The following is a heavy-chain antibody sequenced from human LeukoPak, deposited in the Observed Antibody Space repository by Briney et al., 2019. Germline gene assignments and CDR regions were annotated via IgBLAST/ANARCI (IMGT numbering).Heavy chain of an antibody. CDR3: ARDATEVSTTFWSGYARRWFDP. D-gene: IGHD3-3*01. CDR1: GGSISSSSYY. CDR2: IYYSGST. Sequence: PSETLSLTCTVSGGSISSSSYYWGWIRQPPGKGLEWIGSIYYSGSTYYNPSLKSRVTISVDTSKNQFSLKLSSVTAADTAVYYCARDATEVSTTFWSGYARRWFDPWGQGTLVTVSS. V-gene: IGHV4-39*07. J-gene: IGHJ5*02.